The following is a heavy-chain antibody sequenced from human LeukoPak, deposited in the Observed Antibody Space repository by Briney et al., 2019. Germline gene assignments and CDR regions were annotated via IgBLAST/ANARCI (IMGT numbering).Heavy chain of an antibody. Sequence: SETLSLTCTVSGGSISSGGYYWSWIRQPPGKGLEWIGYIYHSGSTYYNPSLKSRVTTSVDRSKNQFSLKLSSVTAADTAVYYCARSSIAARLFYYYYMDVWGKGTTVTVSS. D-gene: IGHD6-6*01. CDR1: GGSISSGGYY. V-gene: IGHV4-30-2*01. CDR2: IYHSGST. J-gene: IGHJ6*03. CDR3: ARSSIAARLFYYYYMDV.